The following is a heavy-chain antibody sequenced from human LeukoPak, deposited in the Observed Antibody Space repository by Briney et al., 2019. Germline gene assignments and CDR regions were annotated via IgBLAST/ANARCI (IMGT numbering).Heavy chain of an antibody. CDR3: ARDVPLAAAGTNY. CDR2: IYSGGST. CDR1: GFTVSSNY. D-gene: IGHD6-13*01. J-gene: IGHJ4*02. Sequence: GGSLRLSCAASGFTVSSNYMSWVRQAPGKGLEWVSVIYSGGSTYYADSVKGRFTISRDNSKNTLYLQMNSLRAEDTAVYYCARDVPLAAAGTNYWGQGTLVTVSS. V-gene: IGHV3-53*01.